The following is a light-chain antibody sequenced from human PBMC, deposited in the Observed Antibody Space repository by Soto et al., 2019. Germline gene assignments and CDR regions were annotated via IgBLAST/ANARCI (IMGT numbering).Light chain of an antibody. V-gene: IGKV4-1*01. Sequence: DIVMTQSPDSLAVSLGERATLNAKSSRMVLHSSNNQNYLAWNQQKPRQSPKLLIYWAPTRESGVPDRFSGSGSGTDFTLTINDLQAEDVAVYYCQQYYSAPYTFGQGSQVEIK. CDR3: QQYYSAPYT. CDR2: WAP. CDR1: RMVLHSSNNQNY. J-gene: IGKJ2*01.